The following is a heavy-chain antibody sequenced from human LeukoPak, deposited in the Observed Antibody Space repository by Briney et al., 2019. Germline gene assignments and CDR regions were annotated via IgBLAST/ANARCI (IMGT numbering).Heavy chain of an antibody. CDR1: GFTFSSYS. J-gene: IGHJ4*02. CDR2: ISSSSSYI. V-gene: IGHV3-21*01. D-gene: IGHD2-2*02. Sequence: PGGSLRLSCAASGFTFSSYSMNWVRQAPGKGLEWVSSISSSSSYIYYADSVKGRFTISRDNAKNSLYLQMNSLRAEDTAVYYCAREYCSSTSCYIIDYWGQGTLVTVSS. CDR3: AREYCSSTSCYIIDY.